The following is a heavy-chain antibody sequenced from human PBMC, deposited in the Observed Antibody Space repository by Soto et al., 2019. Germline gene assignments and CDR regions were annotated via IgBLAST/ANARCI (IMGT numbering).Heavy chain of an antibody. CDR3: ARGNEAVDV. J-gene: IGHJ6*02. CDR1: GDSVSINSAA. D-gene: IGHD1-1*01. CDR2: TYYRSKWYN. Sequence: PWQTLSLTFANSGDSVSINSAAWNWIRQSPSRGLEWLGRTYYRSKWYNNYAVSVKSRITINPDTSNNQFSLQLNSVTPEDTAVYFCARGNEAVDVWGHGTTVPVSS. V-gene: IGHV6-1*01.